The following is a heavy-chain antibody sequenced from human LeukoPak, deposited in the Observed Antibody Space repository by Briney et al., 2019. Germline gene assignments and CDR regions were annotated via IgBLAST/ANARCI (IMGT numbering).Heavy chain of an antibody. CDR1: GFTLSSYA. D-gene: IGHD3-22*01. J-gene: IGHJ5*02. Sequence: GGSLRLSCAASGFTLSSYAMSWVRQAPGKGLEWVSAISGSGGSTYYADSVKGRFTISRDNSKNTLYLQMNSLRAEDTAVYYCARFGSSGSDADPWGQGTLVTVSS. V-gene: IGHV3-23*01. CDR2: ISGSGGST. CDR3: ARFGSSGSDADP.